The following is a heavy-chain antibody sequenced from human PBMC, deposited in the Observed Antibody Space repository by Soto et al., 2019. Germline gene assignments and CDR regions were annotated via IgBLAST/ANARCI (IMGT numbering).Heavy chain of an antibody. CDR1: GYTFTSYG. D-gene: IGHD3-22*01. J-gene: IGHJ3*01. CDR2: SSAYNGNT. CDR3: ERVSYDNCHDFDV. Sequence: QVQLVQAGAEVKKPGASVKVSCKASGYTFTSYGISWVRQAPGQGLEGMGWSSAYNGNTIYAQKVQCRVSITTDTPRSTAYMELRSLRSADTAVYPCERVSYDNCHDFDVWGQGTMVTVSS. V-gene: IGHV1-18*01.